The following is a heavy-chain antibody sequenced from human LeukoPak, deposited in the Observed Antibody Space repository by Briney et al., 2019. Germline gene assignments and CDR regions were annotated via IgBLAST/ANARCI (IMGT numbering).Heavy chain of an antibody. V-gene: IGHV4-4*07. CDR3: AREGRGAVTAFDI. Sequence: PSETLSLTCSVSGVSISDYYWTWFRQPAGKGLEWIGRIYISGSTNYNPSLKSRVTISVDTSKNQFSLKLSSVTAADTAVYYCAREGRGAVTAFDIWGQGTMVTVSS. CDR2: IYISGST. D-gene: IGHD3-10*01. CDR1: GVSISDYY. J-gene: IGHJ3*02.